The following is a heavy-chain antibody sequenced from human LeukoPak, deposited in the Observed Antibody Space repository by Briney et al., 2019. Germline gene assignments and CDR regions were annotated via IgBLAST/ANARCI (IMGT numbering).Heavy chain of an antibody. D-gene: IGHD1-26*01. CDR3: ARQGWELAVV. CDR2: IYYSGTF. Sequence: SETLSLTCTVSGGSIRSYYWSWIRQPPGKGLEWIGYIYYSGTFNYNPSLKSRVTISIDASKNQFSLKLTSVTAADTAVYYCARQGWELAVVWGQGTTVTVSS. V-gene: IGHV4-59*01. J-gene: IGHJ6*02. CDR1: GGSIRSYY.